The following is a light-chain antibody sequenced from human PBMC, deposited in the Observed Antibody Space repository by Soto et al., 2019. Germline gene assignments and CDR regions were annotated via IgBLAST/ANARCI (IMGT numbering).Light chain of an antibody. J-gene: IGKJ5*01. CDR2: DAS. CDR1: QSVSSY. Sequence: EIVFTQSSTTPSFSPRERATPSCRASQSVSSYLAWYQQKPGQAPRLLIYDASNRATGIPARFSGSGSGTDFTLTISSLEPEDFAVYYCQQRSNWPPITFGQGTRLEIK. V-gene: IGKV3-11*01. CDR3: QQRSNWPPIT.